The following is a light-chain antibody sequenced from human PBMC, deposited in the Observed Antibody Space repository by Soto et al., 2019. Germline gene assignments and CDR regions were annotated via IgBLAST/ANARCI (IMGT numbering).Light chain of an antibody. CDR3: QSYDSRLSGYV. Sequence: QAVVTQPPSVSGAPGQRVTISCTGRSSNIGSGYDVHWYQQLPGTAPKLLIYGNGNRPSGVPDRFSVSESGTSASLAITGLQAEDEADYYCQSYDSRLSGYVFGSGTQLTVL. CDR2: GNG. V-gene: IGLV1-40*01. J-gene: IGLJ1*01. CDR1: SSNIGSGYD.